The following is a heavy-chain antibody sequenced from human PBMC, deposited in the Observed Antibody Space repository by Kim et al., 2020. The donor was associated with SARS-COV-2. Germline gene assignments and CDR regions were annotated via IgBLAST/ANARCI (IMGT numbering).Heavy chain of an antibody. CDR1: GATMSSSNYD. D-gene: IGHD2-15*01. Sequence: SETLSLTCDVSGATMSSSNYDWGWIRQSPGKRLEWIGRLYYTGTTYYNPSLKSRVTISADMSTNQFSLGLGSVIAADTAMYYCVRHLRICSEANLDTMSGFVDSWGQGTLVTVSS. J-gene: IGHJ4*02. V-gene: IGHV4-39*01. CDR2: LYYTGTT. CDR3: VRHLRICSEANLDTMSGFVDS.